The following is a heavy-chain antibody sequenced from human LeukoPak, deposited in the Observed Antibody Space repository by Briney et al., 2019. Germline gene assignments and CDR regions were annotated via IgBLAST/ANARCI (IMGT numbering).Heavy chain of an antibody. CDR2: INPNSGGT. CDR3: AREGAGDCSGGSCYDY. J-gene: IGHJ4*02. CDR1: GGTFSSYA. D-gene: IGHD2-15*01. Sequence: VASVKVSCKASGGTFSSYAISWVRQAPGQGLEWMGWINPNSGGTNYAQKFQGRVTMTRDTSISTAYMELSRLRSDDTAVYYCAREGAGDCSGGSCYDYWGQGTLVTVSS. V-gene: IGHV1-2*02.